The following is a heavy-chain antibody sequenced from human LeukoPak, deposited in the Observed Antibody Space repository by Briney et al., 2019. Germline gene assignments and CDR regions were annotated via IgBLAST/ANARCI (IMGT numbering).Heavy chain of an antibody. J-gene: IGHJ3*02. D-gene: IGHD3-22*01. CDR2: VDPEDGET. CDR3: ATAYYYDSSGYYRRGAFDI. V-gene: IGHV1-69-2*01. CDR1: GYTFTDYY. Sequence: ASVKVSCKVSGYTFTDYYMHWVQQAPGKGLEWMGRVDPEDGETIYAEKFQGRVTITADTSTNTAYMELSSLRSEDTAVYYCATAYYYDSSGYYRRGAFDIWGQGTMVTVSS.